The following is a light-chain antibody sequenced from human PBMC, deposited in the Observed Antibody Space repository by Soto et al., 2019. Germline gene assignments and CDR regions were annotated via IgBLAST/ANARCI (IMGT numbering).Light chain of an antibody. CDR2: GAS. CDR1: ETVATN. CDR3: QQYFEWPPMT. V-gene: IGKV3-15*01. J-gene: IGKJ1*01. Sequence: EVLMTQSPATLSLSPGERATLSCWASETVATNPAWYQQKPGQAPRLLISGASTRAAGISDRFRGSGSGTEFTLTISSLRSEDSAIYYCQQYFEWPPMTFGQGTKVEI.